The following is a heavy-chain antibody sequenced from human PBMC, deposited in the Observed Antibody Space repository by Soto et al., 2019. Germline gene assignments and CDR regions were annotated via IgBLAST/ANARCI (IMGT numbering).Heavy chain of an antibody. V-gene: IGHV3-23*01. D-gene: IGHD2-2*01. CDR2: ISGSGGST. CDR1: GFTFSSYA. Sequence: GESLKISCAASGFTFSSYAMSWVRQAPGKGLEWVSAISGSGGSTYYADSVKGRFTISRDNSKNTLYLQMNSLRAEDTAVYYCAKEGCSSTSCYAYYYYYMDVWGKGTTVTVSS. J-gene: IGHJ6*03. CDR3: AKEGCSSTSCYAYYYYYMDV.